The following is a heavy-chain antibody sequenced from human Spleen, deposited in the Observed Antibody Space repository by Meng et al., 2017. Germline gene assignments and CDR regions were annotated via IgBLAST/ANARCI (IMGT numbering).Heavy chain of an antibody. CDR1: GYRFTSYW. J-gene: IGHJ4*02. Sequence: GESLKISCKGSGYRFTSYWIGWVRQMPGKGLEWMGIIYPGDSDTRYSPSCQGQVTISADKSISTAYLQWSSLKASDTAMYFCARQGLYSSDWYYFDYWGQGTLVTVSS. CDR3: ARQGLYSSDWYYFDY. D-gene: IGHD6-19*01. V-gene: IGHV5-51*01. CDR2: IYPGDSDT.